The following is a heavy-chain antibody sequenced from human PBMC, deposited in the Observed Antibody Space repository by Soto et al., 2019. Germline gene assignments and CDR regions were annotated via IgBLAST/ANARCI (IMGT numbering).Heavy chain of an antibody. J-gene: IGHJ4*02. CDR1: GGSISSYY. V-gene: IGHV4-59*01. Sequence: SETLSLTCTVSGGSISSYYRSWIRQPPGKGLEWIGYIYYSGSTNYNPSLKSRVTISVDTSKNQFSLKLSSVTAADTAVYYCARVSGYDILTGYNNCFHYWGQGTLVTVS. CDR3: ARVSGYDILTGYNNCFHY. D-gene: IGHD3-9*01. CDR2: IYYSGST.